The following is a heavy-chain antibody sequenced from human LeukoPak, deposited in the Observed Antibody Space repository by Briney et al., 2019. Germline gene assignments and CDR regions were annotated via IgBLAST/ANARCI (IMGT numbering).Heavy chain of an antibody. D-gene: IGHD1-26*01. CDR2: IYSGGST. Sequence: GGSLRLSCAASVFSFSSYWMSWVRQAPGKGREWVLVIYSGGSTYYADSVKGRFTISRDNSKNTLYLQMNSLRAEDTAVYYCARVLYSGSYYNDYWGQGTLVTVSS. CDR3: ARVLYSGSYYNDY. V-gene: IGHV3-66*01. CDR1: VFSFSSYW. J-gene: IGHJ4*02.